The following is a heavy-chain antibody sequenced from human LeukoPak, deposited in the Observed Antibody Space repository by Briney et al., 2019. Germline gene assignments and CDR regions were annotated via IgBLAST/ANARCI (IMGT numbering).Heavy chain of an antibody. V-gene: IGHV4-39*01. J-gene: IGHJ5*02. Sequence: TSETLSLTCTVSGGSISSSSYYWGWIRQPPGKGLEWIGSIYYSGSTYYNPSLKSRVTISVGTSKNQFSLKLSSVTAADTAVYYCARKGDGGIAAASNWFDPWGQGTLVTVSS. CDR1: GGSISSSSYY. D-gene: IGHD6-13*01. CDR2: IYYSGST. CDR3: ARKGDGGIAAASNWFDP.